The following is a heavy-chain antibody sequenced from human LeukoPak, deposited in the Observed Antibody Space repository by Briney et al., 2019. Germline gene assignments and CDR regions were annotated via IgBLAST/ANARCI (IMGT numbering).Heavy chain of an antibody. V-gene: IGHV3-9*01. Sequence: GGSLRLSCAASGFTFSSYSMNWVRQAPGKGLEWVSGISWNSGSIGYADSVKGRFTISRDNAKNSLYLQMNSLRAEDTALYYCAKDREIAAAGTAAFDYWGQGTLVTVSS. CDR2: ISWNSGSI. CDR1: GFTFSSYS. CDR3: AKDREIAAAGTAAFDY. D-gene: IGHD6-13*01. J-gene: IGHJ4*02.